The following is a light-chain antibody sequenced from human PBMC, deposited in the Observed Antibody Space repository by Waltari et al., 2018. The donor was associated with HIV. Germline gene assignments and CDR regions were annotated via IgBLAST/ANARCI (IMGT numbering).Light chain of an antibody. V-gene: IGLV4-69*01. CDR2: LSTNGSH. CDR1: SGHTNYA. CDR3: QTWGTGIVV. J-gene: IGLJ2*01. Sequence: QVVLTQSPSASASLGASVKLTCTLSSGHTNYAIEWHQQQPEKGPRYLMRLSTNGSHTKGDGIPARFSCPSSGAERYLTLSSLQSEDEADYYCQTWGTGIVVFGGGTKLTVL.